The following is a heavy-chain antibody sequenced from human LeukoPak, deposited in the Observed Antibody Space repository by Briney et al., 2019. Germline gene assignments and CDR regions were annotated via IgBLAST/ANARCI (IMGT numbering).Heavy chain of an antibody. CDR2: VSASGFTT. D-gene: IGHD3-16*01. V-gene: IGHV3-23*01. J-gene: IGHJ4*02. CDR1: GXMFSNYV. Sequence: GGSLRLSCAAAGXMFSNYVMYWVRQAPGKGLEWVSVVSASGFTTDYADSVKGRFTISRDNSKNTLYLQMNSLRAEDTAVYYCAKGGRGTYYADSWGQGTLVTVSS. CDR3: AKGGRGTYYADS.